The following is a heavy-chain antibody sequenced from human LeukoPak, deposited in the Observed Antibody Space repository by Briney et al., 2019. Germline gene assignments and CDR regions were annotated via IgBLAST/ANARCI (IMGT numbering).Heavy chain of an antibody. CDR1: GFTFSTYA. J-gene: IGHJ4*02. CDR3: AKGSRDSSSYCFDY. D-gene: IGHD3-22*01. CDR2: ISGSGDST. Sequence: GGSLRLSCAASGFTFSTYAMSWVRQAPGKGLEWVSGISGSGDSTYYADSVKGRFTISSDKSKNTLYLQMHSLRVEDTAVYYCAKGSRDSSSYCFDYWGQGTLVTVSS. V-gene: IGHV3-23*01.